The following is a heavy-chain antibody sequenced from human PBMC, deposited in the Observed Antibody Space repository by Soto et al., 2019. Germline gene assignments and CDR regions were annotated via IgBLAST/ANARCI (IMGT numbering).Heavy chain of an antibody. D-gene: IGHD3-22*01. CDR2: IYYSGST. V-gene: IGHV4-30-4*01. Sequence: PSETLSLTCTVSGGSISSGDYYWSWIRQPPGKGLEWIGYIYYSGSTYYNPSLKSRVTISVDTSKNQFSLKLSSVTAADTAVYYCARDDGYYYDSSGYFDYWGQGTLVTVSS. J-gene: IGHJ4*02. CDR1: GGSISSGDYY. CDR3: ARDDGYYYDSSGYFDY.